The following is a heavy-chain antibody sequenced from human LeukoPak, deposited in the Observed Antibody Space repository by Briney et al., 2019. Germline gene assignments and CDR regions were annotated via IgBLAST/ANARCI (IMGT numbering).Heavy chain of an antibody. V-gene: IGHV3-23*01. D-gene: IGHD3-10*01. J-gene: IGHJ4*02. CDR2: ISGSGGST. Sequence: PGGSLRLPCAASGFTFSSYAMSWVRQAPGKGLEWVSGISGSGGSTYYADSVKGRFTISRDNSKNTLYLQMNSLRAEDTAVYYCAKPHGSGSYGQQDYWGQGTLVTVSS. CDR1: GFTFSSYA. CDR3: AKPHGSGSYGQQDY.